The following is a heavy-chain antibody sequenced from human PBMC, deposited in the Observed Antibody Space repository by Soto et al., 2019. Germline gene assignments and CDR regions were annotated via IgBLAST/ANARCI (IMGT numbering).Heavy chain of an antibody. D-gene: IGHD3-22*01. CDR3: AKMSSENYYDPVFS. CDR2: ISSTGNTI. Sequence: QVQLVESGGGLVQTSGSLRIACVASGFTFSDYHMSWVRQAPGKGLEWGSYISSTGNTIYYADSVKGRFTISRDNAKNSVYLQMNNLPAEDPALYFCAKMSSENYYDPVFSWGQGTLVTVSS. V-gene: IGHV3-11*01. CDR1: GFTFSDYH. J-gene: IGHJ4*02.